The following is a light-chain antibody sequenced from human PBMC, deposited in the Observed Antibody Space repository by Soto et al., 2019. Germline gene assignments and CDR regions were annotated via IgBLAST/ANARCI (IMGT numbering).Light chain of an antibody. Sequence: QSVLTQPASVSGSPGQSITISCTGTSRDVGGYNYVSWYQQHPGKAPKLMIYEFSNRPSGVSNRFSGSKSGNTASLTIDGLQAEDEAEYYGSSYTRRHVVFGGGTKLTGL. CDR1: SRDVGGYNY. V-gene: IGLV2-14*01. CDR2: EFS. J-gene: IGLJ2*01. CDR3: SSYTRRHVV.